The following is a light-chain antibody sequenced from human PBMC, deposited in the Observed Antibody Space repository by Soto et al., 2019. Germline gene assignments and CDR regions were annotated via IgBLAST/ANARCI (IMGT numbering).Light chain of an antibody. V-gene: IGLV3-21*04. Sequence: SYELTQPPSVSVAPRKTARITCGGNNIGSKSVHWYQQKPGQAPVLVIYYDSDRTSGIPERFSGSTSGNTVTLNISRVEAGDEADYYCQVWDSSSDHVVFGGGTKVTVL. CDR3: QVWDSSSDHVV. CDR2: YDS. J-gene: IGLJ2*01. CDR1: NIGSKS.